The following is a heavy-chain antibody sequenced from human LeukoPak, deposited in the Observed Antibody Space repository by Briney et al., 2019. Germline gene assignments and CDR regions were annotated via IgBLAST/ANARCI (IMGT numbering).Heavy chain of an antibody. Sequence: KPSETLSLTCAVYDGSFNGYYWSWIRQPPGKRLEWIGEIDHSGTTNYNPSLASRVTISVDPSQNQFSLNLNSVTAADTAVYYCASVTQGYYDDSGFFDYWGQGTLVTVSS. CDR3: ASVTQGYYDDSGFFDY. V-gene: IGHV4-34*01. CDR2: IDHSGTT. D-gene: IGHD3-22*01. CDR1: DGSFNGYY. J-gene: IGHJ4*01.